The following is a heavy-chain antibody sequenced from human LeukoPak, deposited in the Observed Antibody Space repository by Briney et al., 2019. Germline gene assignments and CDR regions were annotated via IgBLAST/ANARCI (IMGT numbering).Heavy chain of an antibody. D-gene: IGHD3-10*01. CDR2: TYYRSKWYN. J-gene: IGHJ6*03. CDR3: ARECSGSGLLWFGVSKYYYYMDV. Sequence: PSQTLSLTCAISGDSVSSNSAAWNWIRQSPSRGLEWLGRTYYRSKWYNDYAVSVKSRITINPDTSKNQFSLQLNSVTPEDTAVYYCARECSGSGLLWFGVSKYYYYMDVWGKGTTVTISS. CDR1: GDSVSSNSAA. V-gene: IGHV6-1*01.